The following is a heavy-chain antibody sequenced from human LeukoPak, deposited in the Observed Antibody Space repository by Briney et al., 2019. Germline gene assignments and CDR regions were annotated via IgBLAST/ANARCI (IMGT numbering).Heavy chain of an antibody. D-gene: IGHD1/OR15-1a*01. CDR3: ASGNSHYPIKFDY. Sequence: SETLSLTCTVSGYSISSGYFWGWIRRSPGKGLEWIGTIHHSGNTYYNPSLKSRVTISVDTSKNQFSLKLNSVTAADTAVYYCASGNSHYPIKFDYWGQGTLVTVSS. CDR2: IHHSGNT. V-gene: IGHV4-38-2*02. J-gene: IGHJ4*02. CDR1: GYSISSGYF.